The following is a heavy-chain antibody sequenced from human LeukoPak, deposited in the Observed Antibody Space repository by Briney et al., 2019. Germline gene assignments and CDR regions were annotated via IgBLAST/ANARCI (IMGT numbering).Heavy chain of an antibody. Sequence: GGSLRLSCGISGFIFSSSWMNWVRQAPRKGLEWVANINQDGSEYYYVDSVKGRFTISRDNAKNSLYLQMNSLRADDTAVYYCGREPGLAVANYWGQGTLVTVSS. J-gene: IGHJ4*02. D-gene: IGHD6-19*01. CDR1: GFIFSSSW. V-gene: IGHV3-7*01. CDR3: GREPGLAVANY. CDR2: INQDGSEY.